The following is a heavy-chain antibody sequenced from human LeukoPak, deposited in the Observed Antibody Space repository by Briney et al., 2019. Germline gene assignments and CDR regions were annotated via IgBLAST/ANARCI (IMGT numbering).Heavy chain of an antibody. Sequence: PGGSLRLSCAASGFTVSSNYMICVRQAPGKGLKWVSVIYGGGSTHYADSVKGRFTISRDNSKKTLYLQMNSLGAGDTAVYYCARDPTSRGWYYFDYWGQGTLVTVSS. V-gene: IGHV3-66*01. CDR3: ARDPTSRGWYYFDY. D-gene: IGHD2-15*01. CDR2: IYGGGST. J-gene: IGHJ4*02. CDR1: GFTVSSNY.